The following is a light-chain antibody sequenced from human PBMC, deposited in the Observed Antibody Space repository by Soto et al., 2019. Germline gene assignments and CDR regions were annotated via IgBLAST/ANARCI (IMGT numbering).Light chain of an antibody. CDR2: RNN. J-gene: IGLJ2*01. V-gene: IGLV1-44*01. CDR3: AARDDSLNAVI. CDR1: SSNIGSHS. Sequence: QPVLTQPPSASGTPGQSVTISCSGSSSNIGSHSVDWYQQLPGTAPKLLIFRNNQRPSGVPDRFSGSKSGTSASLAISGLRSEDEADYYCAARDDSLNAVIFGGGTQLTVL.